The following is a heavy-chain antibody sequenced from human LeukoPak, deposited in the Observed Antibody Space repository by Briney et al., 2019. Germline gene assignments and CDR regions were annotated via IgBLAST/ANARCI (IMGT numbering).Heavy chain of an antibody. CDR1: GGTFSSYA. D-gene: IGHD5-12*01. Sequence: ASVKVSCKASGGTFSSYAISWVRQAPGQGLEWMGGIIPIFGTANYAQEFQGRVTITADESTSAAYMELSSLRSEDTAVYYCAHSGYDYSWFDPWGQGTLVTVSS. J-gene: IGHJ5*02. CDR3: AHSGYDYSWFDP. V-gene: IGHV1-69*13. CDR2: IIPIFGTA.